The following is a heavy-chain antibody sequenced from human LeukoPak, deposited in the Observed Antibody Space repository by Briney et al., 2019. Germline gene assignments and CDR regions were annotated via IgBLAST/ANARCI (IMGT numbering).Heavy chain of an antibody. V-gene: IGHV3-48*01. CDR3: ARAYSTYHMDV. CDR1: GFTLSDYS. D-gene: IGHD4-11*01. J-gene: IGHJ6*03. Sequence: GGFLRLSCAASGFTLSDYSMNWVRQAPGKGLQWVSFISSSSNTIYYADSVKGRFTISRDNAENSLYLQMNSLRAEDTAVYYCARAYSTYHMDVWGKGTTVTVSS. CDR2: ISSSSNTI.